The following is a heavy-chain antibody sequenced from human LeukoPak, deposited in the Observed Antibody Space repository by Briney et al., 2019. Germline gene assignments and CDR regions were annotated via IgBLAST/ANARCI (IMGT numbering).Heavy chain of an antibody. CDR2: INGDGSRT. CDR3: SRGNYFDY. V-gene: IGHV3-74*01. J-gene: IGHJ4*02. Sequence: GGSLRLSCAASGFTFSGYWMHWVRQAPGKGLVWVSVINGDGSRTIYADSVKGRFTISRDNAKNTLYLQMASLTAEDTAVYYCSRGNYFDYWGPGALVTVSS. CDR1: GFTFSGYW.